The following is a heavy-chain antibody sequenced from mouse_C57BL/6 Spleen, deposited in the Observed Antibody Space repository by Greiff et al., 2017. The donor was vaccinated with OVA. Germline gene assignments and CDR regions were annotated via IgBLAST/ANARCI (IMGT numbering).Heavy chain of an antibody. CDR3: ARRKGYDGYLYFDY. D-gene: IGHD2-3*01. J-gene: IGHJ2*01. CDR1: GYTFTSYW. V-gene: IGHV1-61*01. CDR2: IYPSDSET. Sequence: VQLQQPGAELVRPGSSVKLSCKASGYTFTSYWMDWVKQRPGQGLEWIGNIYPSDSETHYNQKFKDKATLTVDKSSSTAYMQLSSLTSEDSAVYYCARRKGYDGYLYFDYWGQGTTLTVSS.